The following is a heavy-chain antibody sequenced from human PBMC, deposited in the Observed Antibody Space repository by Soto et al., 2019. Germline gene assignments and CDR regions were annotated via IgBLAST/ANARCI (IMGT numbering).Heavy chain of an antibody. Sequence: KPSETLSLTCTVSGGSVTSGTHYWSWIRQPPGKGLEYIGYIYYSGSTNYNPSLNSRVTISVDTPKNQFSLKLSSATAADTALYYCASANAGAFNIWGQGTMVTVSS. CDR1: GGSVTSGTHY. CDR3: ASANAGAFNI. CDR2: IYYSGST. J-gene: IGHJ3*02. V-gene: IGHV4-61*01.